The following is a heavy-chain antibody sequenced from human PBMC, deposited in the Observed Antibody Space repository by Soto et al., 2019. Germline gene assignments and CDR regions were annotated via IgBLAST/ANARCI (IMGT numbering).Heavy chain of an antibody. V-gene: IGHV7-4-1*01. CDR3: AREGRGYYDFWSGYQGSGHDY. CDR1: GYTFTSYA. CDR2: INTNTGNP. J-gene: IGHJ4*02. Sequence: QVQLVQSGSELKKPGASVKVSCKASGYTFTSYAMNWVRQAPGQGLEWMGWINTNTGNPTYAQGFTGRFVFSLDTSVSTAYLQICSLKADDTAVYYCAREGRGYYDFWSGYQGSGHDYWGQGTLVTVSS. D-gene: IGHD3-3*01.